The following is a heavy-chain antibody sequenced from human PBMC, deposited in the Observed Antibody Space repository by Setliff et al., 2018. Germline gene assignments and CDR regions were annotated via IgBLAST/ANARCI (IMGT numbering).Heavy chain of an antibody. V-gene: IGHV1-69*08. J-gene: IGHJ4*02. Sequence: GASVKVSCKASGSSFSSYTISWVRQAPGQGLEWMGRFIPMEGRADYAQNFQGRVTIIADKPTSTVYMELSSLRSEDTAVYYCARDDSSGYHTTYFDYWGQGTLVTVSS. CDR3: ARDDSSGYHTTYFDY. CDR1: GSSFSSYT. D-gene: IGHD3-22*01. CDR2: FIPMEGRA.